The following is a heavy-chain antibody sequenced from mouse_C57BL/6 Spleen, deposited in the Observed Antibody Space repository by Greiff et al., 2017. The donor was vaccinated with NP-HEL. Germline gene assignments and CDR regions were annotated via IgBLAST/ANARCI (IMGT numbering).Heavy chain of an antibody. D-gene: IGHD1-1*01. CDR2: ISSGSSTI. CDR1: GFTFSDYG. CDR3: ARPAITTVVATDAMDY. Sequence: EVKLMESGGGLVKPGGSLKLSCAASGFTFSDYGMHWVRQAPEKGLEWVAYISSGSSTIYYADTVKGRFTISRDNAKNTLFLQMTSLRSEDTAMYYFARPAITTVVATDAMDYWGQGTSVTVSS. J-gene: IGHJ4*01. V-gene: IGHV5-17*01.